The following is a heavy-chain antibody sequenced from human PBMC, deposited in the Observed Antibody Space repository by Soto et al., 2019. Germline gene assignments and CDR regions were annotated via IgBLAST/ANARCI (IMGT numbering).Heavy chain of an antibody. D-gene: IGHD3-10*01. CDR3: AREFGASSIYYYYYGMDV. J-gene: IGHJ6*02. V-gene: IGHV3-7*03. CDR1: GFTFSSYW. Sequence: PGGSLRLSCAASGFTFSSYWMSWVRQAPGKGLEWVANIKQDGSEKYYVDSVKGRFTIPRDNAKNSLYLQMNSLRAEDTAVYYCAREFGASSIYYYYYGMDVWGQGTTVTVSS. CDR2: IKQDGSEK.